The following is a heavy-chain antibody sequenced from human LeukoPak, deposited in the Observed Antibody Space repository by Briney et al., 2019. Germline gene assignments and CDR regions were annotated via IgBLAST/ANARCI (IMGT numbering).Heavy chain of an antibody. J-gene: IGHJ4*02. CDR1: GFTFTNYG. V-gene: IGHV3-33*08. CDR3: ARDSGSGWYQYFDY. D-gene: IGHD6-19*01. CDR2: LWYDGSNK. Sequence: GGSLRLSCAAPGFTFTNYGMSWVRQAPGKGLEWVAVLWYDGSNKYYADSVKGRFTISRDNSKNTLYLQMNSLRAEDTAVYYCARDSGSGWYQYFDYWGQGTLVTVSS.